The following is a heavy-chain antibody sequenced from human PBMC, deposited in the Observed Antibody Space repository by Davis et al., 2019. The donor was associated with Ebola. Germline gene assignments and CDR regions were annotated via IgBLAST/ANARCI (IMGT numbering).Heavy chain of an antibody. CDR2: ISSSSSI. CDR1: GFSFENSW. J-gene: IGHJ6*02. V-gene: IGHV3-69-1*01. CDR3: ARDLPLRGYSYRSVMDV. Sequence: PGGSLRLSCVVSGFSFENSWMTWVRQAPGKGLEWVSYISSSSSIYYADSVKGRFTISRDNAKNSLYLQMNSLRDEDTAVYYCARDLPLRGYSYRSVMDVWGQGTTVTVSS. D-gene: IGHD5-18*01.